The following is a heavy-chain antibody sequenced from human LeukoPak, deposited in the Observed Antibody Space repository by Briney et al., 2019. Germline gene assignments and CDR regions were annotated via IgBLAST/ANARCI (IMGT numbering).Heavy chain of an antibody. D-gene: IGHD7-27*01. CDR2: ISFSSTYI. Sequence: GGSLRLSCVASGFTFSSYSMNWVRQAPGKGLEWVSSISFSSTYIYYADSLRGRFTISRDNAKNSLYLQMDSLRSEDTAVYYCAREDTGDFDFWGLGTLVTVSS. J-gene: IGHJ4*02. V-gene: IGHV3-21*01. CDR1: GFTFSSYS. CDR3: AREDTGDFDF.